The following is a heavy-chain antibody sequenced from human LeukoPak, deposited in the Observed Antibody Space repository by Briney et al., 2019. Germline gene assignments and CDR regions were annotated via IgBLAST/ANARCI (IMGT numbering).Heavy chain of an antibody. V-gene: IGHV4-59*01. CDR2: VYYSGRT. CDR1: GGSISTYY. D-gene: IGHD6-19*01. Sequence: SETLSLTCTVSGGSISTYYWNWIRQPPGKGLEWIGYVYYSGRTNYNPSLKSRVTISIDTSKNQFSLKLSSVTAADTAVYYCARVDISAVAATFDYWGQGTLVTVSS. CDR3: ARVDISAVAATFDY. J-gene: IGHJ4*02.